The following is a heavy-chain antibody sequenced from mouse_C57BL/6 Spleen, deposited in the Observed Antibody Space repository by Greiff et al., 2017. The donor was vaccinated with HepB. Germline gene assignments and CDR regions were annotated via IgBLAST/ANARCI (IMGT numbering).Heavy chain of an antibody. J-gene: IGHJ3*01. CDR1: GYAFSSSW. Sequence: VQLQQSGPELVKPGASVKISCKASGYAFSSSWMNWVKQRPGKGLEWIGRIYPGDGDTNYNGKFKGKATLTADKSSSTAYMQRSSLTSEDSAVYFGAKGGGSSYPAWFAYWGQGTLVTVSA. V-gene: IGHV1-82*01. CDR2: IYPGDGDT. CDR3: AKGGGSSYPAWFAY. D-gene: IGHD1-1*01.